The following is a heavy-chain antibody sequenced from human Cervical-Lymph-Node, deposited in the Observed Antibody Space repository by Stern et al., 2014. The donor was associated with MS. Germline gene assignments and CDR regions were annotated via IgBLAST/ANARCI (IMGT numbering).Heavy chain of an antibody. V-gene: IGHV4-30-4*01. CDR3: SRDADGYSLVFGY. J-gene: IGHJ4*02. Sequence: QVQLQESGPGLVKPSQTLSLTCAVTGGSISSAEYYWSWIRQSPGKGLEWIGYIHNSGTTHYNPSLKSRVTMSVDTSKNQFALKLRSVTAADTAVYYCSRDADGYSLVFGYWGRGTLVTVSS. CDR2: IHNSGTT. D-gene: IGHD5-24*01. CDR1: GGSISSAEYY.